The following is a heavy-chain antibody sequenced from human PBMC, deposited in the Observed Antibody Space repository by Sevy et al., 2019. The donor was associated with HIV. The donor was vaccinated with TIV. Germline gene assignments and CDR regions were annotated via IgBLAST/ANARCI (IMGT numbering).Heavy chain of an antibody. CDR2: INPNTGGT. D-gene: IGHD3-10*01. CDR3: ARDKLDSGSGKYYSATAFDI. J-gene: IGHJ3*02. Sequence: ASVKVSCKTSGYTFTGYYMHWVRQAPGQGLEWMGWINPNTGGTNYEQNFQGRVTLTRDTSISTAYMELSSLRSDDTALYYCARDKLDSGSGKYYSATAFDIWGQGTTVTVSS. V-gene: IGHV1-2*02. CDR1: GYTFTGYY.